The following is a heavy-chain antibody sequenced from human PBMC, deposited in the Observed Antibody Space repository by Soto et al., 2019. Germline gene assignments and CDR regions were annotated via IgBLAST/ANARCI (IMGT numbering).Heavy chain of an antibody. CDR2: ISAYNDNT. Sequence: ASVKVSCKASGYTFTSYGINWVRQAPGQGLEWMGWISAYNDNTNYVQKLQGRVTMTTDTSTSTAYMELRSLRSDDTAVYYCARGGGYCSGGSCYSWGYWFDPWGQGTLVTVSS. CDR1: GYTFTSYG. CDR3: ARGGGYCSGGSCYSWGYWFDP. J-gene: IGHJ5*02. V-gene: IGHV1-18*01. D-gene: IGHD2-15*01.